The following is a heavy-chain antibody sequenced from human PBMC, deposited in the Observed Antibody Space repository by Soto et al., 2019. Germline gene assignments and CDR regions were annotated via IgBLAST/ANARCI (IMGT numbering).Heavy chain of an antibody. Sequence: QVQLVESGGGVVQPGRSLRLSCAASGFTFSSYAMHWVRQAPGKGLEWVAVISYDGSNKYYADSVKGRFTISRDNSKNTLYLQMNSLRAEDMAVYYCARDLRRQQYYDFWSGYYPYYYYYGMDVWGQGTTVTVSS. CDR2: ISYDGSNK. CDR1: GFTFSSYA. V-gene: IGHV3-30-3*01. CDR3: ARDLRRQQYYDFWSGYYPYYYYYGMDV. D-gene: IGHD3-3*01. J-gene: IGHJ6*02.